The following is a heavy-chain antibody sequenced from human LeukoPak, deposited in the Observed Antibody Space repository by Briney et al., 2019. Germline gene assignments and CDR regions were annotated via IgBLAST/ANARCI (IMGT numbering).Heavy chain of an antibody. CDR2: ISSSSSTI. CDR1: GFTFSTYS. CDR3: ASRRPYYFDY. J-gene: IGHJ4*02. Sequence: PGGSLRLSCAASGFTFSTYSMNWVRQAPGKGLEWVSYISSSSSTIYYADSVKGRFTISRDNAKNSLYLQMNSLRDEDTAVYYCASRRPYYFDYWGQGTLVTVSS. D-gene: IGHD1-14*01. V-gene: IGHV3-48*02.